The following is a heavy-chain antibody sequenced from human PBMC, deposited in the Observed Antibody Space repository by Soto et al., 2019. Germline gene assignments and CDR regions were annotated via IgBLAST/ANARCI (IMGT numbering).Heavy chain of an antibody. J-gene: IGHJ6*02. CDR2: IDYSGST. D-gene: IGHD6-6*01. Sequence: PSETLSLTCTVSGGSISSSSYYWGWIRQPPGKGLEWIGSIDYSGSTYYNPSLKSRVTISVDTSKNRFSLKLSSVTAADTAVYYCARHGREYSSSSFRSHYYYYYGMDVWGQGTTVTV. V-gene: IGHV4-39*01. CDR3: ARHGREYSSSSFRSHYYYYYGMDV. CDR1: GGSISSSSYY.